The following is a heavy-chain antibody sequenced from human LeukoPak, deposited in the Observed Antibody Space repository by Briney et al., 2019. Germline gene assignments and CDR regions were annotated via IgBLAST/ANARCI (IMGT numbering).Heavy chain of an antibody. Sequence: SETLSLTCAVSDDSFSSHYWTWIRQPPGKGLEWIGYISYIGSTNYNPSLKSRVTISIDTSKNRFSLKLSSVTAADTAVYYCARDGGSSSWQYYFDYWGQGTLVTVSS. D-gene: IGHD6-13*01. J-gene: IGHJ4*02. CDR2: ISYIGST. V-gene: IGHV4-59*11. CDR3: ARDGGSSSWQYYFDY. CDR1: DDSFSSHY.